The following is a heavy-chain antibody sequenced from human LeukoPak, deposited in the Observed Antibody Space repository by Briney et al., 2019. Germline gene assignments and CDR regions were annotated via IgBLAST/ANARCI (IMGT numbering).Heavy chain of an antibody. J-gene: IGHJ6*02. Sequence: GGSLRLSCAASGFTLSSYAMSWVRQAPGKGLEWVSSISGSGGRTYYADSVKGRFTISRDNPNNTLYLQMNSLGAEDTAVYSCVKGRDYFYHYGLDVWGQGTTVTVS. CDR3: VKGRDYFYHYGLDV. V-gene: IGHV3-23*01. CDR2: ISGSGGRT. CDR1: GFTLSSYA.